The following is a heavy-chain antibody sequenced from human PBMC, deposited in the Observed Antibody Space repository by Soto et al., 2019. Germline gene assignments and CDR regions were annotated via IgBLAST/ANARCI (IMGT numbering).Heavy chain of an antibody. Sequence: QVQLVESGGGVVQPGRSLRLSCAASGFTFSSYGMHWVRQAPGKGLEWVAVIWYDGSNKYYADSVKGRFTISRDNSKNTLYLQMNSLRAEDTAVYYCARSKPLAYYYYYGMDVWGQGTMVTVSS. CDR2: IWYDGSNK. J-gene: IGHJ6*02. D-gene: IGHD4-4*01. CDR1: GFTFSSYG. V-gene: IGHV3-33*01. CDR3: ARSKPLAYYYYYGMDV.